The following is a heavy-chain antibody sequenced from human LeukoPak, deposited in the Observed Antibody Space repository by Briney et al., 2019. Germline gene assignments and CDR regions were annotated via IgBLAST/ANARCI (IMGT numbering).Heavy chain of an antibody. D-gene: IGHD3-22*01. CDR3: ACLTTADAFDI. J-gene: IGHJ3*02. V-gene: IGHV4-59*01. CDR2: IYDSGST. Sequence: PSETLSLTCTVSGGSISSYYWSWLRQPPGKGLEWIGYIYDSGSTNYNPSLKSRVTISVDTSKNQFSLKLSSVPAADTAVYYCACLTTADAFDIWGQGTMVTVSS. CDR1: GGSISSYY.